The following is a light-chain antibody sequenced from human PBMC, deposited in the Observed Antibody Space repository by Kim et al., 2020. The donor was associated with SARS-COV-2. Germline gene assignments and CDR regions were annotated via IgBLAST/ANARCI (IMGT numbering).Light chain of an antibody. CDR3: GADHGSGSNLGV. Sequence: QLVLTQPPSASASLGASVTLTCTLSSGYSNYKVDWYQQRPGKGPRFVMRVGTGGIVGSKGDGIPDRFSVLGSGLNRYLTIKNIQEEDESDYHCGADHGSGSNLGVFGGGTQLTVL. CDR1: SGYSNYK. J-gene: IGLJ3*02. CDR2: VGTGGIVG. V-gene: IGLV9-49*01.